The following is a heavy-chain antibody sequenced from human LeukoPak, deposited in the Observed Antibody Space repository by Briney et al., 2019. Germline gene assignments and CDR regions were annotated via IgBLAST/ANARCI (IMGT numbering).Heavy chain of an antibody. J-gene: IGHJ4*02. V-gene: IGHV3-30-3*01. CDR3: ARDITVGAVASY. D-gene: IGHD6-19*01. CDR1: GFTFSSYA. Sequence: GSLRLSCAASGFTFSSYAMHWVRQAPGKGLEWVAVISYDGSNKYYADSVKGRFTISRDNSKNTLYLQMNSLRAEDTAVYYCARDITVGAVASYWGQGTLVTVSS. CDR2: ISYDGSNK.